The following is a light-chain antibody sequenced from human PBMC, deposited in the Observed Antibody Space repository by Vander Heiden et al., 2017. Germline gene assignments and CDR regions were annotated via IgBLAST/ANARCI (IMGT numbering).Light chain of an antibody. CDR2: DAS. CDR1: QSISSW. CDR3: QQYKSYWIT. V-gene: IGKV1-5*01. J-gene: IGKJ5*01. Sequence: DIQITQSPSTLSASVGDRVTITCRASQSISSWLAWYQQKPGKAPKLLMYDASSLESGVPSRVSDSGSGTEFTLTISSLQPDDFATYYCQQYKSYWITFGQGTRLEIK.